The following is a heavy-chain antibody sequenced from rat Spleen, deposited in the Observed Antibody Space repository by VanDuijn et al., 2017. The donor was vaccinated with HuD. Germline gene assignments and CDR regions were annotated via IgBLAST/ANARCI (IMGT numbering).Heavy chain of an antibody. V-gene: IGHV5S10*01. J-gene: IGHJ3*01. Sequence: EVQLVESGGDLVQPGRSLKLSCAASGFTFSDYNMAWVRQAPKKGLEWVATIVYDDSRTYYRDSVKGRFTISRDNAKSTLYLQMDSLRSEDTATYYCVRQDTSGYSNWFTYWGQGTLVTVSS. CDR2: IVYDDSRT. CDR3: VRQDTSGYSNWFTY. CDR1: GFTFSDYN. D-gene: IGHD4-3*01.